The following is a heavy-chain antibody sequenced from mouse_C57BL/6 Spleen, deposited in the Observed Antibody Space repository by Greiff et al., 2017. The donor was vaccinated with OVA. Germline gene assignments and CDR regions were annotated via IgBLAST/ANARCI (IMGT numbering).Heavy chain of an antibody. D-gene: IGHD3-3*01. Sequence: QVQLKESGAELVKPGASVKLSCKASGYTFTEYTIHWVKQRPGQGLEWIGWFYPGSGSIKYNEKFKDKATLTADKSSSTVYMELSRLTSEDSAVYFCARHEEGQRYFDYWGQGTTLTVSS. CDR3: ARHEEGQRYFDY. V-gene: IGHV1-62-2*01. CDR2: FYPGSGSI. J-gene: IGHJ2*01. CDR1: GYTFTEYT.